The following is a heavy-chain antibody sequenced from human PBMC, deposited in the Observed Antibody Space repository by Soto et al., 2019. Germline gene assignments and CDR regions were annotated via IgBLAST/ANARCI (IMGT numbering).Heavy chain of an antibody. J-gene: IGHJ4*02. CDR3: AKDRQWMLPYHFDY. D-gene: IGHD6-19*01. CDR2: ISGSGGST. Sequence: GGSLRLSCAASGFTFTGYAMGWVRQAPGKGLEWVSSISGSGGSTYYADSVKGRFTISRDNSRNTLYLQMNSLRAEDTAVYSCAKDRQWMLPYHFDYWGQGTLVTVSS. V-gene: IGHV3-23*01. CDR1: GFTFTGYA.